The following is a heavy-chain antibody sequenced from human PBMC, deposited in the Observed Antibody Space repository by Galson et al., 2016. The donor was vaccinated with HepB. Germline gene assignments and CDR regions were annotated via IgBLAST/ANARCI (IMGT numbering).Heavy chain of an antibody. V-gene: IGHV3-74*01. CDR1: RFSFSSSW. D-gene: IGHD3-9*01. CDR2: INNDGSST. Sequence: SLRLSCAASRFSFSSSWMHWVRQAPGKGLVWVARINNDGSSTNYADSVKGRFTISRDNAKSTLYLQMNSLRAEDTAVYYCARELPLLRYFDSLVAPPIDYWGQGTLVTVSS. J-gene: IGHJ4*02. CDR3: ARELPLLRYFDSLVAPPIDY.